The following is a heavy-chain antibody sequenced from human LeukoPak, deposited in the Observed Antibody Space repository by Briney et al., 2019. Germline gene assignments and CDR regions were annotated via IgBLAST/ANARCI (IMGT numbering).Heavy chain of an antibody. CDR1: GGTFSSYA. D-gene: IGHD3-16*01. CDR2: ISAYNGNT. Sequence: HWASVKVSCKASGGTFSSYAISWVRQAPGQGLEWMGWISAYNGNTNYAQKLQGRVTMTTDTSTSTAYMELRSLRSDDTAVYYCARVSWGDSVAFYYYYYGMDVWGQGTTVTVSS. V-gene: IGHV1-18*01. CDR3: ARVSWGDSVAFYYYYYGMDV. J-gene: IGHJ6*02.